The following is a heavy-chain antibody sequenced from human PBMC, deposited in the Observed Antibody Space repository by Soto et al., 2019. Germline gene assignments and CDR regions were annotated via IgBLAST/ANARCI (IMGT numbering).Heavy chain of an antibody. J-gene: IGHJ6*02. CDR2: INASGGST. V-gene: IGHV1-46*01. Sequence: GASVKVSCKASGYTFTSYYMRWVRQAPGQGLEWMGIINASGGSTSYAQKFQGRVTMTRDTSTSTAYMELSSLRSEDTAVYYCARRIVLVPAAMSFDYYYGMDVWGQGTTVTVSS. D-gene: IGHD2-2*01. CDR1: GYTFTSYY. CDR3: ARRIVLVPAAMSFDYYYGMDV.